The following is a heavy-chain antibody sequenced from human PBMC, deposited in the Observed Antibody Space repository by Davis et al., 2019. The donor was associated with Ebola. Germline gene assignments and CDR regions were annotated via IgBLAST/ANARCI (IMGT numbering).Heavy chain of an antibody. CDR2: IYSGGRT. Sequence: GESLKISCAASGFTVSNNYMSWVRQAPGKGLEWVSVIYSGGRTYYADSVKVRFTISRDNSKNTLYLQMNSLRTEDTAVYYCARGGDCSGGSCYPDSWGQGTLVTVSS. CDR1: GFTVSNNY. J-gene: IGHJ4*02. V-gene: IGHV3-66*02. D-gene: IGHD2-15*01. CDR3: ARGGDCSGGSCYPDS.